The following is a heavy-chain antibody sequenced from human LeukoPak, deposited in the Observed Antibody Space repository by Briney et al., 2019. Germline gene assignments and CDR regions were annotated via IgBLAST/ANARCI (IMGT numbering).Heavy chain of an antibody. CDR2: IYSGGST. CDR3: ARAREYCAGNECYEYFQD. D-gene: IGHD2-21*01. Sequence: AGSLTLSCAASGFTVKFNSMTWVRQAPGRDLEWVSVIYSGGSTYYADSVSGRFTISRDESENTLFLQMTSLRVEDTALYYCARAREYCAGNECYEYFQDWGQGTLVIVSS. CDR1: GFTVKFNS. V-gene: IGHV3-53*01. J-gene: IGHJ1*01.